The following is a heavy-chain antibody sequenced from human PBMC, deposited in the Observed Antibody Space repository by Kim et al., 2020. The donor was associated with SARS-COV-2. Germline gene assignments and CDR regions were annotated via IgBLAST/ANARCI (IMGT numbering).Heavy chain of an antibody. D-gene: IGHD6-6*01. CDR3: ARTSIAARLLDY. J-gene: IGHJ4*02. V-gene: IGHV4-34*01. CDR1: GGSFSGYY. Sequence: SETLSLTCAVYGGSFSGYYWSWIRQPPGKGLEWIGEINHSGSTNYNPSLKSRVTISVDTSKNQFSLKLSSVTAADTAVYYCARTSIAARLLDYWGQGTLVTVSS. CDR2: INHSGST.